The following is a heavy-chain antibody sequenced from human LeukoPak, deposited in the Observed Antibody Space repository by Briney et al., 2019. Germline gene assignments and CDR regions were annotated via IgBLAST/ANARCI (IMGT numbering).Heavy chain of an antibody. D-gene: IGHD2-8*01. CDR3: AGIHYWTK. CDR1: GFTFVIHD. CDR2: ISPDGSTT. J-gene: IGHJ4*02. Sequence: GGSLRLSCAASGFTFVIHDMSWVRPVPGKGLEWVSDISPDGSTTHYLDSVKGRFIISRDNSENTLYLQMNSLRDEDTAVYYCAGIHYWTKWGQGTLVTVSS. V-gene: IGHV3-23*01.